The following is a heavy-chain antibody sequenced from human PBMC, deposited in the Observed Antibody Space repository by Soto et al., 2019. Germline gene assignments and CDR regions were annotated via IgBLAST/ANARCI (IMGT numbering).Heavy chain of an antibody. V-gene: IGHV1-69*13. J-gene: IGHJ4*02. D-gene: IGHD3-22*01. Sequence: ASVKVSCKASGGTFSSYAISWVRQAPGQGLEWMGGIIPIFGTANYAQKFQGRVTITADESTSTAYMELSSLRSEDTAVYYCAREGLALYYYDSSGYFDYWGQGTLVTVSS. CDR1: GGTFSSYA. CDR3: AREGLALYYYDSSGYFDY. CDR2: IIPIFGTA.